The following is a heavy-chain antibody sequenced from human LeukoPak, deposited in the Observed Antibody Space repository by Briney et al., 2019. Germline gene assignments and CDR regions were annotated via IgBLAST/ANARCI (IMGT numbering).Heavy chain of an antibody. J-gene: IGHJ6*03. CDR3: ASCSYYYFYMDV. CDR2: IYYSGST. CDR1: GGSISSSDYY. V-gene: IGHV4-39*01. Sequence: SKTLSLTXTVSGGSISSSDYYWGWIRQPPGKGLEWIGSIYYSGSTYYNPSLKSRVTISVDTSKNQFSLKLSSVTAADTAVYFCASCSYYYFYMDVWGKGTTVTVSS. D-gene: IGHD2-21*01.